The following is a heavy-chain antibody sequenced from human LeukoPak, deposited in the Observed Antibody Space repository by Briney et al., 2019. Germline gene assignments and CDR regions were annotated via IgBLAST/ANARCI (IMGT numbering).Heavy chain of an antibody. D-gene: IGHD4-11*01. CDR1: GFTFSNAW. CDR3: TTGSAVAPGTATVYYYYYYMDV. J-gene: IGHJ6*03. V-gene: IGHV3-15*01. CDR2: IKSKTDGGTT. Sequence: PGGSLRLSCAASGFTFSNAWMSWVRQAPGKGLEWVGRIKSKTDGGTTDYAAPVKGRFTISRDDSKNTLYLQMNSLKTEDTAVYYCTTGSAVAPGTATVYYYYYYMDVWGKGTTVTVSS.